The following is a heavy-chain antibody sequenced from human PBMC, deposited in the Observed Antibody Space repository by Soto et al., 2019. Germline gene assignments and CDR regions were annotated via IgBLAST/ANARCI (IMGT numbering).Heavy chain of an antibody. J-gene: IGHJ4*02. V-gene: IGHV3-33*08. Sequence: GGSLRLSCVASGFTFRNYALSWVRQAPGKGLEWVAVIWYDGSDKYYADSVRGRFTISRDNSKNTLYLQMNNLRVEDTAVYYCAKNPGYYFDSTGYHFDYWGQGTLVTVSS. CDR2: IWYDGSDK. CDR3: AKNPGYYFDSTGYHFDY. CDR1: GFTFRNYA. D-gene: IGHD3-22*01.